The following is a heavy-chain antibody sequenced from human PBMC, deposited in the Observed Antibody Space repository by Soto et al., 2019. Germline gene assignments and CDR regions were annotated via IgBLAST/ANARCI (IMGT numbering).Heavy chain of an antibody. CDR3: AHRYGGNYYRWYFDS. V-gene: IGHV2-5*01. D-gene: IGHD1-26*01. CDR1: GFSLSTSGAG. Sequence: QITLKESGHTLVKPTQTLTVTCTFSGFSLSTSGAGVGWIRQSPGKAPEWLALISWKDEKRYNPGLKSRLTITKDPSKNQVVLTMTDLDPVDTATYFCAHRYGGNYYRWYFDSWGQGTLVTVSS. CDR2: ISWKDEK. J-gene: IGHJ4*02.